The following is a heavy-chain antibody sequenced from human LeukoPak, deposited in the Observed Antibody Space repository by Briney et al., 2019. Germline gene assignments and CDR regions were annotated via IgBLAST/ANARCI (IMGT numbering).Heavy chain of an antibody. CDR1: GDSISSGYY. CDR3: ARPITMVRGAPFDI. V-gene: IGHV4-38-2*02. J-gene: IGHJ3*02. CDR2: IYHSGST. D-gene: IGHD3-10*01. Sequence: SETLSLTCTVSGDSISSGYYWGWIRQPPGKGLEWIGSIYHSGSTYHNPSLKSRVTISEDTSKNQFSLKLSSVTAADTAAYYCARPITMVRGAPFDIWGQGTMVTVSS.